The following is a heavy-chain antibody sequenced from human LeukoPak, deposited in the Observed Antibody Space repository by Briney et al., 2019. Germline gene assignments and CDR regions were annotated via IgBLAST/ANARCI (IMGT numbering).Heavy chain of an antibody. CDR1: GGSFSGYY. Sequence: SESLSLTCAVDGGSFSGYYWSWIRQPPGKGLEWNGEINHSGSTNYNPSLKSRVTISVDTSKNQFSLKLSSVTAVDTAVYYLATYGYSSGWAPGNFQYWVQATLVTVSS. CDR2: INHSGST. CDR3: ATYGYSSGWAPGNFQY. V-gene: IGHV4-34*03. J-gene: IGHJ1*01. D-gene: IGHD6-19*01.